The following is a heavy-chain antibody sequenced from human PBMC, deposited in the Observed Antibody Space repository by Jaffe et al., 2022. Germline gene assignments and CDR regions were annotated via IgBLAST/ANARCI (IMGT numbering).Heavy chain of an antibody. Sequence: QVQLVESGGGVVQPGGSLRLSCAASGFTFSSYGMHWVRQAPGKGLEWVAFIRYDGSNKYYADSVKGRFTISRDNSKNTLYLQMNSLRAEDTAVYYCAKDFSVFGPEQKYSDYYYYYYMDVWGKGTTVTVSS. D-gene: IGHD2-15*01. V-gene: IGHV3-30*02. CDR3: AKDFSVFGPEQKYSDYYYYYYMDV. J-gene: IGHJ6*03. CDR1: GFTFSSYG. CDR2: IRYDGSNK.